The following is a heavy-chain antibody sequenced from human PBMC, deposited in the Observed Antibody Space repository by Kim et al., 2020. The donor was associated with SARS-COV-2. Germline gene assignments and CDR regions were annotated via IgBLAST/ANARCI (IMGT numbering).Heavy chain of an antibody. CDR1: GGTFSSYA. Sequence: SVKVSCKASGGTFSSYAISWVRQAPGQGLEWMGGIIPIFGTANYAQKFQGRVTITADESTSTAYMELSSLRSEDTAVYYCASNLIKGPRGAFGMDVWGQGTTVTVSS. CDR3: ASNLIKGPRGAFGMDV. V-gene: IGHV1-69*13. J-gene: IGHJ6*02. CDR2: IIPIFGTA. D-gene: IGHD2-8*01.